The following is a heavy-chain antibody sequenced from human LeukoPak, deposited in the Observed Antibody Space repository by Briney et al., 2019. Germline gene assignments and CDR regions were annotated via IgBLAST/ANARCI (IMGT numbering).Heavy chain of an antibody. D-gene: IGHD3-22*01. V-gene: IGHV3-11*04. J-gene: IGHJ4*02. CDR1: GFTFSDIY. CDR2: ISSSGSTI. Sequence: GRSLRLSCAASGFTFSDIYMGWIRPAPGKGLEWVSYISSSGSTIYYTDSVKSRFTISRENAKNSLYIQMNGLRAEDTAVYYCARGDYYDSSGDSLNFWGQGTLVTVSS. CDR3: ARGDYYDSSGDSLNF.